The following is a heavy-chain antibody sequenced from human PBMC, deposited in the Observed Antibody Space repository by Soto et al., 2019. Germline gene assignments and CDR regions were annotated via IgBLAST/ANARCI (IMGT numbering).Heavy chain of an antibody. CDR2: IIPILGIA. Sequence: ASVKVSCKASGGTFSSYTISWVRQAPGQGLEWMGRIIPILGIANYAQKFQGRVTITADKSTSTAYMELSSLRSEDTAVYYCARDRRANNWNYDDYWGQGTLVTVSS. CDR1: GGTFSSYT. V-gene: IGHV1-69*04. D-gene: IGHD1-1*01. J-gene: IGHJ4*02. CDR3: ARDRRANNWNYDDY.